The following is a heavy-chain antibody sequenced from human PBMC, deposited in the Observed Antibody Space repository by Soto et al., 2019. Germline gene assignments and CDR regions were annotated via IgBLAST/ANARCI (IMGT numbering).Heavy chain of an antibody. Sequence: SETLSLTCTVSGGSISSYYWSWIRQPPGKGLEWIGYIYYSGSTNYNPSLKSRVTISVDTSKNQFSLKLSSVTAADTAVYYRARTPYSSGWHYSHYATHFWCQGLTVTLAS. V-gene: IGHV4-59*01. J-gene: IGHJ6*02. CDR3: ARTPYSSGWHYSHYATHF. D-gene: IGHD6-19*01. CDR2: IYYSGST. CDR1: GGSISSYY.